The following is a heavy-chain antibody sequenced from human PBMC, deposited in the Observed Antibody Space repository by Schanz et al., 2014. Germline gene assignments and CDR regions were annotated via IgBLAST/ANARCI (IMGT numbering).Heavy chain of an antibody. CDR3: VKDIYDFWSGNFDY. D-gene: IGHD3-3*01. J-gene: IGHJ4*02. CDR1: GFTFSVYW. CDR2: ISGDGTTT. V-gene: IGHV3-74*01. Sequence: EVQLVESGGGFVQPGGSLRLSCAASGFTFSVYWMHWVRQPPGEGLVSVSRISGDGTTTSYADSVKGRFTISRDNAKNTLYLQMYSLRAEDTALYFCVKDIYDFWSGNFDYWGQGTLVTVSS.